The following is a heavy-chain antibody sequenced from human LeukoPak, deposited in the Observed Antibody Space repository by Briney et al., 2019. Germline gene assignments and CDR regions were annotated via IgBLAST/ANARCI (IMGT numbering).Heavy chain of an antibody. V-gene: IGHV4-59*01. J-gene: IGHJ4*02. D-gene: IGHD1-26*01. CDR1: GGSITSYY. CDR3: ARVNSGTYKYYFDY. Sequence: PSETLSLTCSVSGGSITSYYWIWIRQPPGKGLEWIGYIYYSGISNYNPSLKSRVTISVDTSKNQFSLNLSSVTAADTAVYYCARVNSGTYKYYFDYWGQGTPVTVSS. CDR2: IYYSGIS.